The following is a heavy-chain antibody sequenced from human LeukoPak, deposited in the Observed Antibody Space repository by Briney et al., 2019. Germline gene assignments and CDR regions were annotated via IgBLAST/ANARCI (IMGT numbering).Heavy chain of an antibody. CDR1: GGTFSSYA. CDR2: IIPIFGTA. CDR3: ARDRSGVKGIWFDP. V-gene: IGHV1-69*06. J-gene: IGHJ5*02. Sequence: ASVKVSCKASGGTFSSYAISWVRQAPGQGLEWMGGIIPIFGTANYAQKFQGRVTITADKSTSTAYMELSSLRSEDTAVYYCARDRSGVKGIWFDPWGQGTLVTVSS. D-gene: IGHD2-8*01.